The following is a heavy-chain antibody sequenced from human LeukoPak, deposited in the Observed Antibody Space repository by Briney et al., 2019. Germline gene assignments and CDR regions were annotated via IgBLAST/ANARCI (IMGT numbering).Heavy chain of an antibody. CDR2: ISGSGGST. CDR1: GFTFSSYG. D-gene: IGHD2-15*01. CDR3: AKDGGDIVVVVAATHNWFDP. V-gene: IGHV3-23*01. J-gene: IGHJ5*02. Sequence: PGGSLRLSCAASGFTFSSYGMSWVRQAPGKGLEWVSAISGSGGSTYYADSVKGRFTISRDNSKNTLYLQMSSLRAEDTAVYYCAKDGGDIVVVVAATHNWFDPWGQGTLVTVSS.